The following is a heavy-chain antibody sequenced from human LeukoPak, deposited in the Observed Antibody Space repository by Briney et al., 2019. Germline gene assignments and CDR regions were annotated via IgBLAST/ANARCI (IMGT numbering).Heavy chain of an antibody. J-gene: IGHJ6*02. CDR1: GGSFSGYY. CDR2: IYYSGST. Sequence: PSETLSLTCAVYGGSFSGYYWSWIRQHPGKGLEWIGYIYYSGSTYYNPSLKSRVTISVDTSKNQFSLKLSSVTAADTAVYYCATSSGSGSYYNQDYYGIDVWGQGTTVTVSS. V-gene: IGHV4-31*11. D-gene: IGHD3-10*01. CDR3: ATSSGSGSYYNQDYYGIDV.